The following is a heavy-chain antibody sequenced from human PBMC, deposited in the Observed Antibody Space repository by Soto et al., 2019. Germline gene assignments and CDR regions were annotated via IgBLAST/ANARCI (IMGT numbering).Heavy chain of an antibody. CDR3: ERGSAGNDY. D-gene: IGHD6-13*01. CDR1: GFTFSSYA. CDR2: ISYDGSNK. V-gene: IGHV3-30-3*01. J-gene: IGHJ4*02. Sequence: QVQLVESGGGVVQPGRSLRLSCAASGFTFSSYAMHWVRQAPGKGLEWVAVISYDGSNKYYADSVKGRFTISRVNSKNSLYLQMHSHRAEDTAVDYCERGSAGNDYWGQGTLVTVSS.